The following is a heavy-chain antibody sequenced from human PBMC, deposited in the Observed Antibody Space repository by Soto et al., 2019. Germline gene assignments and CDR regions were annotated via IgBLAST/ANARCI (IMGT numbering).Heavy chain of an antibody. CDR3: AKERSSGWSLDY. CDR1: GFTFSTYA. CDR2: ISGSGDST. D-gene: IGHD6-19*01. J-gene: IGHJ4*02. V-gene: IGHV3-23*01. Sequence: EVQLLESGGGLVQPGGSLRLSCAASGFTFSTYAMNWVRQAPGKGLEWVSGISGSGDSTYYADSVKGRFTVSRDNSKNTLYLQMNSLRAEDTAVFYCAKERSSGWSLDYWGQGTLVTFSS.